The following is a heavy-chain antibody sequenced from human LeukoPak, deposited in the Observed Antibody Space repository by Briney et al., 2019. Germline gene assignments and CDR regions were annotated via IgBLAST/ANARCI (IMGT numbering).Heavy chain of an antibody. CDR1: GYSFTSYW. D-gene: IGHD5-18*01. V-gene: IGHV5-51*01. J-gene: IGHJ6*03. CDR3: ARHLFGSDTAMVSSSYYYYMDV. CDR2: IYPGDSDT. Sequence: LGESLKISCKGSGYSFTSYWIGWVRQMPGKGLEWMGIIYPGDSDTRYSPSFQGQVTISADKSISTAYLQWSSLKASDTAMYYCARHLFGSDTAMVSSSYYYYMDVWGKGTTVTISS.